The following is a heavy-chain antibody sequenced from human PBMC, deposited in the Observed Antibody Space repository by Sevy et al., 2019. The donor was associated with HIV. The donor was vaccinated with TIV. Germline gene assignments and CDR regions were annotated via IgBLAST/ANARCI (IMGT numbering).Heavy chain of an antibody. D-gene: IGHD1-26*01. V-gene: IGHV4-59*13. CDR3: ARAPLISLDILGATSVFGS. CDR2: IYFTGST. Sequence: SETLSLTCTVSGGSTSLYYWSWIRQPPGKGLEWIGYIYFTGSTDYNPSLKSRVTISLDTSKNQFSLKLTSVTAADTAVYYCARAPLISLDILGATSVFGSWGQGTPVTVSS. CDR1: GGSTSLYY. J-gene: IGHJ4*02.